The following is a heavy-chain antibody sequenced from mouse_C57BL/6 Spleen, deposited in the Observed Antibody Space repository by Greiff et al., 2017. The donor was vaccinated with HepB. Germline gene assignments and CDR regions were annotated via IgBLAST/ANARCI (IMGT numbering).Heavy chain of an antibody. D-gene: IGHD2-4*01. J-gene: IGHJ1*03. CDR2: FYPGSGSI. CDR3: ARHEERLRRGWYFDV. Sequence: QVQLQQSGAELVKPGASVKLSCKASGYTFTGYTIHWVKQRSGQGLEWIGWFYPGSGSIKYNEKFKDKATLTANKSSSTVYMELSSLTSEDSADYSAARHEERLRRGWYFDVWGTGTTVTVSS. CDR1: GYTFTGYT. V-gene: IGHV1-62-2*01.